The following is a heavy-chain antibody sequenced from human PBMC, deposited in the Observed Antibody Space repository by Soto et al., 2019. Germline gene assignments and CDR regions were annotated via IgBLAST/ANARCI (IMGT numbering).Heavy chain of an antibody. CDR1: GYTFSSYG. Sequence: QVQLVQSGVEVKGPGASVTVSCKASGYTFSSYGIAWVRQAPGQGLEWLGWINCYSGYTHYVQTFKGRISFTTDSSASTAYLELRSLISDDTAVYYCARYFLNDYGDPGWFDPWGQGTLVTVSS. D-gene: IGHD4-17*01. CDR3: ARYFLNDYGDPGWFDP. CDR2: INCYSGYT. J-gene: IGHJ5*02. V-gene: IGHV1-18*01.